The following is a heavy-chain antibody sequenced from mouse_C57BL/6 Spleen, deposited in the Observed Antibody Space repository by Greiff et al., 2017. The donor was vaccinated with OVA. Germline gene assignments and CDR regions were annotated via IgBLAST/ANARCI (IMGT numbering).Heavy chain of an antibody. CDR2: IDPEDGDT. CDR3: TSTYYSNALAY. D-gene: IGHD2-5*01. CDR1: GFNIKDYY. J-gene: IGHJ3*01. Sequence: VQLQQSGAELVRPGASVKLSCTASGFNIKDYYMHWVKQRPEQGLEWIGRIDPEDGDTEYAPKFQGKATMTADTSSNTAYLQLSSLASEDTAVYYCTSTYYSNALAYWGQGTLVTVSA. V-gene: IGHV14-1*01.